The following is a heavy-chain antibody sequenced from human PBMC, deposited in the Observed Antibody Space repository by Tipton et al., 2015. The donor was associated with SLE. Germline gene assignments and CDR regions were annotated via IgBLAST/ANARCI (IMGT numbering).Heavy chain of an antibody. V-gene: IGHV4-31*03. CDR2: IYYSGST. Sequence: TLSLTCTVSGGSISGINYYWSWLRQYPAKGLAWIGYIYYSGSTYYNPSLESRVTISVDTSKNQFSLKVTAVTAADTAVYYCATVLTTGIDWGQGTLVTVSS. CDR1: GGSISGINYY. CDR3: ATVLTTGID. D-gene: IGHD4-17*01. J-gene: IGHJ4*02.